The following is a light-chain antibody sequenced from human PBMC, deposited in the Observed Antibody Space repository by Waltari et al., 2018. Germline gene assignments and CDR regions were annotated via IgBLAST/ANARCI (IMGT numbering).Light chain of an antibody. V-gene: IGKV3-20*01. CDR2: GTS. CDR3: HQYGDSPGT. J-gene: IGKJ1*01. CDR1: QSVTRGF. Sequence: EIVLTQSPGTLSLSPGERATLSCRASQSVTRGFLAWYQQKPGQAPRLLIYGTSTRATDIPDRFRGSGSGTDFTLTVSRLEPEDFAVYFCHQYGDSPGTFGQGTKVEIK.